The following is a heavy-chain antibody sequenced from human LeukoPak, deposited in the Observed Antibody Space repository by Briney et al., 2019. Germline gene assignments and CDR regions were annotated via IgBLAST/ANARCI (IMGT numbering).Heavy chain of an antibody. Sequence: SGPTLVKPTQTLTLSCTCSGFSLRTSGVGVGWIRQPPGKALERLALIYWNDDKRYSPSLKSRLTLTKDTSKNQVVLTMTNMDPVDTATYYCAHTFYDSSVGPFDYWGQGTLVTVSS. CDR3: AHTFYDSSVGPFDY. D-gene: IGHD3-22*01. J-gene: IGHJ4*02. V-gene: IGHV2-5*01. CDR2: IYWNDDK. CDR1: GFSLRTSGVG.